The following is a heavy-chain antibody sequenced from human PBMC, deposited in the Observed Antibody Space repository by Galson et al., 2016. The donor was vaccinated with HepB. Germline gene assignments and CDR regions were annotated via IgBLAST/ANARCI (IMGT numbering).Heavy chain of an antibody. Sequence: QSGAELKKPGESLQISCNGSGYNFASSWIVWVRQRPGKGMEWMGIIYPGDSDTRYSSSFQGQVTISADKSISTAYLEWSSLEASDSAVYYCARMQWLVDWYLDLWGQGTLVTVSS. J-gene: IGHJ2*01. CDR2: IYPGDSDT. V-gene: IGHV5-51*01. CDR1: GYNFASSW. CDR3: ARMQWLVDWYLDL. D-gene: IGHD6-19*01.